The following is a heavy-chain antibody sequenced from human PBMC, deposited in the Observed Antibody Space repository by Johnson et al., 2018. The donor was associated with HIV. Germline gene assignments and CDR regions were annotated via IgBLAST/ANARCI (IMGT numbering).Heavy chain of an antibody. CDR1: GFTFSSYA. CDR2: IKQDGSEK. CDR3: AKTYSGSNRDAFDI. Sequence: MLLVESGGGLVQPGGSLRLSCAASGFTFSSYAMHWVRQAPGKGLEWVANIKQDGSEKYYVDSVKGRFTISRDNSKNTLYLQMNSLRAEDTAVYYCAKTYSGSNRDAFDIWGQGTMVTVSS. V-gene: IGHV3-7*01. J-gene: IGHJ3*02. D-gene: IGHD1-26*01.